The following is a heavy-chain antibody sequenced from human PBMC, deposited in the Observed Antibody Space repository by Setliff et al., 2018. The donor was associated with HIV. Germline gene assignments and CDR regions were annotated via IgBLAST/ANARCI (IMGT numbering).Heavy chain of an antibody. CDR2: TNPTGGST. V-gene: IGHV1-46*01. D-gene: IGHD5-12*01. CDR3: ASAGAWQRNALDI. Sequence: ASVKVSCKPSGYSFTNHYMHWVRQAPGQGLEWMGVTNPTGGSTRNTQKFQGRVAMTRDTSTSTVYMELSSLRSEDTAVYYCASAGAWQRNALDIWGQGTMVTVSS. CDR1: GYSFTNHY. J-gene: IGHJ3*02.